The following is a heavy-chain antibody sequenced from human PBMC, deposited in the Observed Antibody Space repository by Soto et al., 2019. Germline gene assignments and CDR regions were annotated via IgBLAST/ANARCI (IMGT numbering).Heavy chain of an antibody. V-gene: IGHV4-59*01. J-gene: IGHJ2*01. CDR3: ARGPGDYWYFDL. Sequence: QVQLQESGPGLVKPSETLSLTCTVSGGSISSYYWSWIRQPPGKGLEWIGYIYYSGSTNYNPSLKSRVTISVDTSKNQFSLKLSAVTAADTAVYYCARGPGDYWYFDLWGRGTLVTVSS. CDR1: GGSISSYY. D-gene: IGHD2-21*01. CDR2: IYYSGST.